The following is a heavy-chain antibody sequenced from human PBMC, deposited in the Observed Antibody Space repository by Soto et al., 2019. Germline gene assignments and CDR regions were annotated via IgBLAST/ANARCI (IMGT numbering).Heavy chain of an antibody. Sequence: QVQLQESGPGLVKPSETLSLTCAVSGDSISSYYCMWIRQPPGKGLESIGYLYYGRSANYNPSLKSRVTLSVDTSTNRGSLTLSPMTAADTAVYYCALRSMAVVPEYWGQGTLVTVSS. CDR2: LYYGRSA. V-gene: IGHV4-59*01. CDR1: GDSISSYY. J-gene: IGHJ4*02. CDR3: ALRSMAVVPEY. D-gene: IGHD3-22*01.